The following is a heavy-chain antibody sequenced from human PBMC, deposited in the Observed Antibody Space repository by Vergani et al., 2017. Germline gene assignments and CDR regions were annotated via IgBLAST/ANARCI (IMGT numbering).Heavy chain of an antibody. CDR1: GFTLSSHA. Sequence: QVQLEESGGGVVQPGRSLRHSCAGSGFTLSSHAMHWVRQAPGKGLGWVAFIWYDGGKDYYADSVKGRFTISRDNAKNTLYLQMNSLRAEDTAVYYCARAGRYNWNDLPPNYWGQGTLVTVSS. CDR2: IWYDGGKD. J-gene: IGHJ4*02. CDR3: ARAGRYNWNDLPPNY. V-gene: IGHV3-33*01. D-gene: IGHD1-1*01.